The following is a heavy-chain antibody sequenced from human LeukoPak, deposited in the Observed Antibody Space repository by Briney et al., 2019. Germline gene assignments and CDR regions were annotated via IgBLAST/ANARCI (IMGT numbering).Heavy chain of an antibody. D-gene: IGHD2-15*01. J-gene: IGHJ4*02. CDR1: GGSISSHY. CDR2: IYYSGST. Sequence: PSETLSLTCAVSGGSISSHYWSWMRQPPGKGLEWIGYIYYSGSTNYNPSLKSRVTISVDTSKNQFSLKLTSVTAADTAVYYCARGYCSGRSCYSFDWGQGTLVTVSS. CDR3: ARGYCSGRSCYSFD. V-gene: IGHV4-59*11.